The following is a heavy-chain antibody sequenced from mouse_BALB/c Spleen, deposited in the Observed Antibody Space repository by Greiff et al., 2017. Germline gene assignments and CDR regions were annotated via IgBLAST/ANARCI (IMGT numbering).Heavy chain of an antibody. D-gene: IGHD2-3*01. V-gene: IGHV5-6-3*01. Sequence: EEQGVESGGGLVQPGGSLKLSCAASGFTFSSYGMSWVRQTPDKRLELVATINSNGGSTYYPDSVKGRFTISRDNAKNTLYLQMSSLKSEDTAMYYCAVYDGPFAYWGQGTLVTVSA. J-gene: IGHJ3*01. CDR1: GFTFSSYG. CDR2: INSNGGST. CDR3: AVYDGPFAY.